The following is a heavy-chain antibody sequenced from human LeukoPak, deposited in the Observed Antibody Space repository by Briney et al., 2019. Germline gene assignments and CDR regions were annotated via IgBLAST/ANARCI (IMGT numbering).Heavy chain of an antibody. CDR3: GRLGIAAQAVDY. J-gene: IGHJ4*02. CDR1: GGSISSSSYY. D-gene: IGHD6-25*01. CDR2: ISYSGST. Sequence: SETLSLTXTVSGGSISSSSYYWGWIRQPPGKGLEWIGSISYSGSTYYNPSLKSRATISLDTSKNPLSLARSSSTSARTGLYACGRLGIAAQAVDYWGQGTLVTVSS. V-gene: IGHV4-39*02.